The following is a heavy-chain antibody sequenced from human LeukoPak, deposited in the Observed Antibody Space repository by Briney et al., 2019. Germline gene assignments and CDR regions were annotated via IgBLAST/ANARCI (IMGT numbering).Heavy chain of an antibody. Sequence: GGPLRLSCAASGFTFSSYAMSWVRQAPGKGLEWVANIKEDGSEKYYVDSVKGRFTISRDNARNSLYLQMNSLRAEDTAVYYCAKGRFNYDSSGYSSFYYWGQGTLVTVSS. J-gene: IGHJ4*02. CDR2: IKEDGSEK. CDR1: GFTFSSYA. CDR3: AKGRFNYDSSGYSSFYY. D-gene: IGHD3-22*01. V-gene: IGHV3-7*01.